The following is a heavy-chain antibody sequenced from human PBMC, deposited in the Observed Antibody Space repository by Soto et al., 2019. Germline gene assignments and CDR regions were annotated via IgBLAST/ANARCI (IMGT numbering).Heavy chain of an antibody. D-gene: IGHD5-12*01. V-gene: IGHV1-18*01. CDR1: GYTFINYH. CDR3: AKSPRGEMATD. Sequence: QVQLVQSGGEVKKPGASVTVSCKASGYTFINYHITWVRQAPGQGLEWMAWINTYNGMTDYAQRFQGRVTMTRDTSTSTAYMELRKRGSDETAVYFCAKSPRGEMATDWGQGTLVTVSS. J-gene: IGHJ4*02. CDR2: INTYNGMT.